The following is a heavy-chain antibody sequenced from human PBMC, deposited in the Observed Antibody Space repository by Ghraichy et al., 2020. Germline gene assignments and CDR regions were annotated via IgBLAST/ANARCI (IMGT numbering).Heavy chain of an antibody. Sequence: ASVKVSCKVSGYTLTELSMHWVRQAPGKGLEWMGGFDPEDGETIYAQKFQGRVTMTEDTSTDTAYMELSSLRSEDTAVYYCATDRGGGRWLQLSYWGQGTLVTVSS. CDR1: GYTLTELS. J-gene: IGHJ4*02. V-gene: IGHV1-24*01. CDR3: ATDRGGGRWLQLSY. CDR2: FDPEDGET. D-gene: IGHD5-24*01.